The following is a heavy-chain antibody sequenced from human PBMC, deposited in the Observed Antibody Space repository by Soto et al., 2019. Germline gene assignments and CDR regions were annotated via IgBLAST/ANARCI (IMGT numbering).Heavy chain of an antibody. CDR3: ARKGYCSSTSCYRYYYYGMDV. CDR2: ISSSSSYI. J-gene: IGHJ6*02. CDR1: GFTFSSYS. D-gene: IGHD2-2*01. V-gene: IGHV3-21*01. Sequence: PGGSLRLSCAASGFTFSSYSMNWVRQAPGKGLEWVSSISSSSSYIYYADSVKGRFTISRDNAKNSLYLQMNSLRAEDTAVYYCARKGYCSSTSCYRYYYYGMDVWGQGTTVTVSS.